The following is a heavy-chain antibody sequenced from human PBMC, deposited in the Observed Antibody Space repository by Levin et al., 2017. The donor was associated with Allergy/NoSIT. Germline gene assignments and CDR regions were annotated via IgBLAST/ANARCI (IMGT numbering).Heavy chain of an antibody. CDR3: ARDVTMGGEA. Sequence: GESLKISCVVSGFSFSSSWMSWVRQAPGKGLEWVANINEDGSAKYYVDSVKGRFTVSRDNAENSLYLQMHDLRAEDTALYYCARDVTMGGEAWGQGTLVTVSS. V-gene: IGHV3-7*03. D-gene: IGHD3-10*01. CDR1: GFSFSSSW. CDR2: INEDGSAK. J-gene: IGHJ5*02.